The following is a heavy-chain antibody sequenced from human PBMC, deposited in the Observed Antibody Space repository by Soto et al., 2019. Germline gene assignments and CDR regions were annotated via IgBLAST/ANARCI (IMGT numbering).Heavy chain of an antibody. J-gene: IGHJ6*02. CDR1: GFTFSDHY. CDR3: ARVVVAALSDYYYGMDV. Sequence: EVQLVESGGGLVQPGGSLRLSCAASGFTFSDHYMDWVRQAPGKGLEWVGRTRTKANSYTTEYAASVKGRFTISRDDSKNSLYLQMNSLNIEDTAVYYCARVVVAALSDYYYGMDVWGQGTTVTVSS. D-gene: IGHD2-15*01. CDR2: TRTKANSYTT. V-gene: IGHV3-72*01.